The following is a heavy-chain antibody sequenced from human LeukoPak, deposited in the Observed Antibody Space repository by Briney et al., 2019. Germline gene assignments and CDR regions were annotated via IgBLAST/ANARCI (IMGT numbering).Heavy chain of an antibody. V-gene: IGHV4-39*01. CDR3: ARRNGPNYYDSSGYLSKRNWFDP. CDR2: IYYSGTT. Sequence: SETLSLTCTVSGGSISSSTYYWGWIRQSPGKGLEWIGSIYYSGTTYYNPSLKSRVTISVDTSKNQFSLKLSSVTAADTAVYYCARRNGPNYYDSSGYLSKRNWFDPWGQGTLVTVSS. J-gene: IGHJ5*02. CDR1: GGSISSSTYY. D-gene: IGHD3-22*01.